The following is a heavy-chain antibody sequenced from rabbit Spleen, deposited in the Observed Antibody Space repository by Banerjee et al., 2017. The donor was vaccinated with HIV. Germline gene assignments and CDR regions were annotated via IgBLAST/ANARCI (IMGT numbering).Heavy chain of an antibody. Sequence: QSLEESGGDLVKPGASLTLTCTASGFSFSGSHYMCWVRQAPGKGLEWIACIDSGSSGFTYFASWAKGRFTISKTSSTTVTLQMTSLTAADTATYFCARDTSSSFSSYGMDLWGPGTLVTVS. CDR1: GFSFSGSHY. CDR2: IDSGSSGFT. D-gene: IGHD1-1*01. CDR3: ARDTSSSFSSYGMDL. V-gene: IGHV1S40*01. J-gene: IGHJ6*01.